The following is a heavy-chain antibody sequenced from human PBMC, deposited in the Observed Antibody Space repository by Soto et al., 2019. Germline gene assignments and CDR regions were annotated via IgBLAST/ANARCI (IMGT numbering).Heavy chain of an antibody. Sequence: EVELVQSGGGSAQPGGSLRRSCAASGFTFTNYWMHWVRQVPGKGLVWVSRMDGVGTGTSYSDSVRGRFTISRDNAENMFFMQMDSLIADDTAVYYCTTVFEYWGHGKLVTVSS. V-gene: IGHV3-74*01. CDR3: TTVFEY. J-gene: IGHJ4*01. CDR1: GFTFTNYW. CDR2: MDGVGTGT.